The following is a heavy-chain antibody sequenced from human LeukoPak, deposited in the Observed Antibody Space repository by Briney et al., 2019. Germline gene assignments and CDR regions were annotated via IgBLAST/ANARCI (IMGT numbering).Heavy chain of an antibody. V-gene: IGHV3-21*01. CDR3: ARVLDTAMVGGFDY. J-gene: IGHJ4*02. CDR1: GFTFSTFA. CDR2: IFPSGGEI. D-gene: IGHD5-18*01. Sequence: GGSLRLSCAASGFTFSTFAMIWVRQPPGKGLEWVSSIFPSGGEIHYADSVRGRFTISRDNAKNSLYLQMNSLRAEDTAVYYCARVLDTAMVGGFDYWGQGTLVTVSS.